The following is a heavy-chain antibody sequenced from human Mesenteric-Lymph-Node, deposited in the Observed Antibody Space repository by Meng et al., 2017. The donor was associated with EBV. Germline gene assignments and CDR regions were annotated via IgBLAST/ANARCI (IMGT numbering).Heavy chain of an antibody. CDR2: IYHGGST. CDR1: GGSISSSNW. CDR3: ARGEIVRGEWYFDL. Sequence: QLRLQESAPGLVRPSGTLSLTCFVSGGSISSSNWWSWVRQSPGKGLEWIGEIYHGGSTNYNPSLKSRVTMSVDKSQNQFSLKLTSVTAADRAIYYCARGEIVRGEWYFDLWGRGTLVTVSS. D-gene: IGHD1-26*01. V-gene: IGHV4-4*02. J-gene: IGHJ2*01.